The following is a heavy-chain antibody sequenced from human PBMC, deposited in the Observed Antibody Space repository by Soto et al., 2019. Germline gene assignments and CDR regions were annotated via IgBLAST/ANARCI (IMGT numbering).Heavy chain of an antibody. D-gene: IGHD2-21*02. V-gene: IGHV3-23*01. Sequence: EVQLLESGGGLVQPGGSLRLSCAASGFTFSSYAMSWVRQAPGKGLEWVSAISGSGGSTYYADSVKGRFTISRDNSKNTLYLQMNSLRAEDTAVYYCAKTYLSCGGDGWASQPEYYFDYWGQGTLVTVSS. J-gene: IGHJ4*02. CDR2: ISGSGGST. CDR3: AKTYLSCGGDGWASQPEYYFDY. CDR1: GFTFSSYA.